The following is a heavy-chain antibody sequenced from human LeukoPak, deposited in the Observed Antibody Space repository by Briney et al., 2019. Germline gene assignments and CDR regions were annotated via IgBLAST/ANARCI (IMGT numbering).Heavy chain of an antibody. V-gene: IGHV1-18*01. J-gene: IGHJ3*02. D-gene: IGHD3-3*01. CDR3: ARVAPPSTIFGVVIIFDAFDI. CDR2: ISAYNGNT. CDR1: GYTFTSYG. Sequence: ASVKVSCKASGYTFTSYGISWVRQAPEQGLEWMGWISAYNGNTNYAQKLQGRVTMTTDTSTSTAYMELRSLRSDDTAVYYCARVAPPSTIFGVVIIFDAFDIWGQGTMVTVSS.